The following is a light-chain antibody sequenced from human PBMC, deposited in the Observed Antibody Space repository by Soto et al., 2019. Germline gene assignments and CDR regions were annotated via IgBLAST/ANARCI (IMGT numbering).Light chain of an antibody. CDR1: QSLVHSDGIFY. V-gene: IGKV2-30*02. CDR2: KVS. Sequence: DVVLTQSPLSLPVTLGQPASISCRSSQSLVHSDGIFYLNWFQQRPGQSPRRLIYKVSNRDYGVPDGFSCSGSGPDFTLEISRVEAEDVGVYYCMPGSHWPYTFGQGTKLEIK. CDR3: MPGSHWPYT. J-gene: IGKJ2*01.